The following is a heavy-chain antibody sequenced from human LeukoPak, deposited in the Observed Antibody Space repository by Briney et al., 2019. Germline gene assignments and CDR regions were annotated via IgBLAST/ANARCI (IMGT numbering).Heavy chain of an antibody. CDR2: INPSRGST. V-gene: IGHV1-46*01. CDR1: GYTFTSYY. Sequence: GASVTVSCKASGYTFTSYYIHWVRQAAGQGLEWMGMINPSRGSTSYAQKFQGGLTMTRDTSTSTVYMELSSLRSEDTAVYYCTRGVQLERRYYNWFDPWGQGTLVTVSS. D-gene: IGHD1-1*01. CDR3: TRGVQLERRYYNWFDP. J-gene: IGHJ5*02.